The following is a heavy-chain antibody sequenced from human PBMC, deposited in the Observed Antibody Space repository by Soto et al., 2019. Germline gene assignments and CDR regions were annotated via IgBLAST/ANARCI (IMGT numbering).Heavy chain of an antibody. Sequence: SETLSLTCTVSGGSISSGDYYWSWIRQPPGKGLEWIGYIYYSGSTNYNPSLRSRVTISVDTSKNQFSLKLSSVTAADTAVYYCARVTGQLERRAIDYWGQGTLVTVSS. CDR3: ARVTGQLERRAIDY. D-gene: IGHD1-1*01. CDR1: GGSISSGDYY. J-gene: IGHJ4*02. V-gene: IGHV4-61*08. CDR2: IYYSGST.